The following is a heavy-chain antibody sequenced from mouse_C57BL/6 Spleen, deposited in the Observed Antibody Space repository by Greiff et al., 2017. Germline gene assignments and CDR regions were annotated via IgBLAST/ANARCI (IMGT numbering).Heavy chain of an antibody. CDR1: GYTFTSYW. J-gene: IGHJ4*01. D-gene: IGHD2-12*01. Sequence: QVQLQQSGAELVKPGASVKLSCKASGYTFTSYWMHWVKQRPGQGLEWIGMIHPNSGSTNYNEKFKSKATLTVDKSSSTAYMQLSSLTSEDSAVYYCATYSSYAMDYWGQGTSVTVSS. V-gene: IGHV1-64*01. CDR2: IHPNSGST. CDR3: ATYSSYAMDY.